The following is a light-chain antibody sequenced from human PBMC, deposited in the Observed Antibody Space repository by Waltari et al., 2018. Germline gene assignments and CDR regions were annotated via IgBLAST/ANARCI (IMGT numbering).Light chain of an antibody. CDR2: DVS. V-gene: IGKV1-33*01. CDR1: QAINNH. Sequence: DIQMTPSPSSLSASVGDRVTITCQASQAINNHLNWYQQKPGKAPELLIYDVSKLETGVPSRFGGSGSGTDFSFTISSLQPEDIATYYCQQYDNLVTFGGGTRV. J-gene: IGKJ4*01. CDR3: QQYDNLVT.